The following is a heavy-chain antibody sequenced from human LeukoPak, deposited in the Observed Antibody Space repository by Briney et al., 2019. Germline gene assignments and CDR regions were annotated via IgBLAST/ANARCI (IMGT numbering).Heavy chain of an antibody. D-gene: IGHD2-15*01. CDR1: GFTVSSNY. Sequence: GGSLRLSCAASGFTVSSNYMSWVRQAPGKGLEWASSISSSSSYIYYADSVKGRFTISRANAKNSLYLQTNRLRAEDTAVYYCARENQDIGYYYYMDVWGKGTTVTVSS. CDR3: ARENQDIGYYYYMDV. CDR2: ISSSSSYI. V-gene: IGHV3-21*01. J-gene: IGHJ6*03.